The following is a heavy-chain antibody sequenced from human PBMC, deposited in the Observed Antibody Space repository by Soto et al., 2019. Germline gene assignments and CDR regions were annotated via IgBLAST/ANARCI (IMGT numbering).Heavy chain of an antibody. CDR3: ARVQDSSSWAVAFDI. Sequence: PSETLSLTCTVSGGSISSYYWSWIRQPPGKGLEWIGYIYYSGSTNYNPSLKSRVTISVDTSKNQFSLKLSSVTAADTAVYYCARVQDSSSWAVAFDIWGRGTMVTVSS. CDR1: GGSISSYY. CDR2: IYYSGST. V-gene: IGHV4-59*01. D-gene: IGHD6-13*01. J-gene: IGHJ3*02.